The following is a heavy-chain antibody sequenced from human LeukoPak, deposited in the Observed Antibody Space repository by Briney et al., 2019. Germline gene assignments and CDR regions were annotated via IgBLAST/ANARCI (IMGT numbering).Heavy chain of an antibody. CDR1: GGSISSGDYY. D-gene: IGHD3-3*01. CDR3: ARVNFWSGYYDPSSDWFDP. J-gene: IGHJ5*02. Sequence: SQTLSLTCTVSGGSISSGDYYWSWIRQPPGKGLEWIGYIYCSGSTYYNPSLKSRVTISVDTSKNQFSLKLSSVTAADTAVYYCARVNFWSGYYDPSSDWFDPWGQGTLVTVSS. V-gene: IGHV4-30-4*08. CDR2: IYCSGST.